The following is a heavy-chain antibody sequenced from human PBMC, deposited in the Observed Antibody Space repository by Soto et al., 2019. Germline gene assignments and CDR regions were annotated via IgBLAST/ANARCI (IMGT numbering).Heavy chain of an antibody. CDR2: IYYSGST. J-gene: IGHJ4*02. Sequence: QLQLQESGPGLVKPSETLSLTCTVSGGSISSSSYYWGWIRQPPGKGLEWIGSIYYSGSTYYNPSLKSRVTISVDTSKNQFSLKLSSVTAADTAVYYCARLARELQLWFPLGLIDYWGQGTLVTVSS. CDR1: GGSISSSSYY. D-gene: IGHD5-18*01. CDR3: ARLARELQLWFPLGLIDY. V-gene: IGHV4-39*01.